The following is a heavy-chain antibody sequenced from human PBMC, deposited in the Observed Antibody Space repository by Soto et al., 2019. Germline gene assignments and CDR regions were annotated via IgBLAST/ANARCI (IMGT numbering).Heavy chain of an antibody. Sequence: EVQLLESGGGLVQPGGSLRLSCAASGFTFSSYAMNWVRQAPGKGLEWVSIIVGSAGSTYYADSVKGRFTISRDNSKNTRYLQMNSLRAEDTAVYYCAKVDGLTMLSYFDYWGQGTLVTVSS. J-gene: IGHJ4*02. D-gene: IGHD3-16*01. CDR2: IVGSAGST. V-gene: IGHV3-23*01. CDR3: AKVDGLTMLSYFDY. CDR1: GFTFSSYA.